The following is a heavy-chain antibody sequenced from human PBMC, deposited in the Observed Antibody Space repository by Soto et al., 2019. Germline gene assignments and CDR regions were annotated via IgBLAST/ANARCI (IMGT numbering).Heavy chain of an antibody. V-gene: IGHV3-30*03. Sequence: PGGSLRLSCAASGFNFRTYGMYWVRQAPGKGLEWVAVISSDGSNEYYADSVKGRFTISRQNSKSTVYLQMNSLRAEDTAVYYCARLGFDFDFLSGYYNVHHYYGIDVWGQGTTVTVSS. CDR3: ARLGFDFDFLSGYYNVHHYYGIDV. D-gene: IGHD3-3*01. CDR2: ISSDGSNE. J-gene: IGHJ6*02. CDR1: GFNFRTYG.